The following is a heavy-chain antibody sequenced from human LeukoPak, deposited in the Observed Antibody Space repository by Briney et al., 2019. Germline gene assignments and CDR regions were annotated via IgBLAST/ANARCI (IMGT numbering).Heavy chain of an antibody. J-gene: IGHJ4*02. Sequence: ASVKVSCKVSGYTLTELSMHWVRQAPGKGLEWMGGFDPEDGETIYAQKFQGRVTMTEDTSTDTAYMELSSLRSEGTAVYYCATLIPTYYYDSSGFDYWGQGTLVTVSS. CDR2: FDPEDGET. D-gene: IGHD3-22*01. CDR1: GYTLTELS. CDR3: ATLIPTYYYDSSGFDY. V-gene: IGHV1-24*01.